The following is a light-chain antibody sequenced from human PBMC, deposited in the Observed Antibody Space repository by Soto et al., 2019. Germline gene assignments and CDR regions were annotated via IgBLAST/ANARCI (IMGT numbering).Light chain of an antibody. CDR1: TSNIGNNA. CDR2: YDD. Sequence: QAVVTQPPSVSEAPRQRVTISCSGSTSNIGNNAVNWYQQLPGKAPKLLIYYDDLLPSGVSDRFSGSKSGTSASLAISGLQSDDEADYYCAAWDDSLNGVVFGGGTKLTVL. CDR3: AAWDDSLNGVV. J-gene: IGLJ2*01. V-gene: IGLV1-36*01.